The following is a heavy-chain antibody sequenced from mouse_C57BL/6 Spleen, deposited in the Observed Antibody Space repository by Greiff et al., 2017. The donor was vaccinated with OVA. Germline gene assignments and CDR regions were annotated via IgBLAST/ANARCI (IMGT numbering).Heavy chain of an antibody. CDR3: ALGDYDGYWYFDV. V-gene: IGHV1-18*01. CDR1: GYTFTDYN. CDR2: INPNNGGT. J-gene: IGHJ1*03. Sequence: EVKLVESGPELVKPGASVKIPCKASGYTFTDYNMDWVKQSHGKSLEWIGDINPNNGGTIYNQKFKGKATLTVDKSSSTAYMELRSLTSEDTAVYYCALGDYDGYWYFDVWGTGTTVTVSS. D-gene: IGHD2-4*01.